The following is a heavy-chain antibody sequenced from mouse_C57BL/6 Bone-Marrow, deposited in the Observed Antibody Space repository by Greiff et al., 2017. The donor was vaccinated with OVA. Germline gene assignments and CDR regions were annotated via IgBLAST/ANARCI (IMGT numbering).Heavy chain of an antibody. V-gene: IGHV1-75*01. J-gene: IGHJ4*01. CDR1: GYTFTDYY. D-gene: IGHD3-3*01. CDR2: IFPGSGST. Sequence: QVHVKQSGPELVKPGASVKISCKASGYTFTDYYINWVKQRPGQGLEWIGWIFPGSGSTYYNEKFKGKATLTVDESSSTAYMLLSSLTSEDSAVYFCARWGRYAMDYWGQGTSVTVSS. CDR3: ARWGRYAMDY.